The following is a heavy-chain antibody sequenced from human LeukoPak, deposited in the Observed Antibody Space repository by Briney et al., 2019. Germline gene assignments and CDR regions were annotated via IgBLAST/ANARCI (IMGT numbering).Heavy chain of an antibody. V-gene: IGHV1-69*13. J-gene: IGHJ4*02. Sequence: GASVTVSCTASGGTFSSYAISLVRQAPGQGLEWMGGIIPIFGTANYAQKFQGRVTITADESTSTAYMELSSLRSEDTAVYYCARVRPLYSGSYYFDYWGQGTLVTVSS. D-gene: IGHD1-26*01. CDR3: ARVRPLYSGSYYFDY. CDR2: IIPIFGTA. CDR1: GGTFSSYA.